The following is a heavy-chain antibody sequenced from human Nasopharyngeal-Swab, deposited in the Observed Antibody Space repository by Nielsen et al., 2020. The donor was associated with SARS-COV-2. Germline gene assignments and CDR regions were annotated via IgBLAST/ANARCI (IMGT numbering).Heavy chain of an antibody. CDR1: RFIFNNAW. V-gene: IGHV3-15*01. CDR2: IKTKSDSGTT. D-gene: IGHD3-22*01. Sequence: GGSLRLSCAASRFIFNNAWMSWVRQAPGKGMEWVGRIKTKSDSGTTDFAAPGKGRFAISRDDSKNTLFLQMNSLKIEDSGVYYFVAEGKPGHHYESACDIWGQGTKVIVSS. J-gene: IGHJ3*02. CDR3: VAEGKPGHHYESACDI.